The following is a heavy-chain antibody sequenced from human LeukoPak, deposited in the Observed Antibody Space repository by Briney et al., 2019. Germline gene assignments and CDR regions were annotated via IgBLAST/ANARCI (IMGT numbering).Heavy chain of an antibody. J-gene: IGHJ4*02. CDR2: IYYSWST. V-gene: IGHV4-59*01. D-gene: IGHD6-13*01. Sequence: SETLSLTCTVSGGSISSYYWSWIRQPPGKGLEWIGYIYYSWSTNYNPSLKSRGTISVDTSKNQFSLKLSSVPAADTAVYYCARDRSSGEQLEFDYWGQGTLVTVSS. CDR3: ARDRSSGEQLEFDY. CDR1: GGSISSYY.